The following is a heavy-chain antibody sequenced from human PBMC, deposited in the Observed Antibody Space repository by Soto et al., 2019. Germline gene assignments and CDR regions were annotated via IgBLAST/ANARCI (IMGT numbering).Heavy chain of an antibody. Sequence: GGSLRLSCAASGFTFDDYAMHWVRQAPGKGLEWVSGISWNSGTIGYADSVKGRFTISRDNAKNSLYLQMNNLRAEDTALYYCAKGGVLVAAAIVYWGQGTLVTVSS. CDR3: AKGGVLVAAAIVY. V-gene: IGHV3-9*01. J-gene: IGHJ4*02. D-gene: IGHD2-2*01. CDR2: ISWNSGTI. CDR1: GFTFDDYA.